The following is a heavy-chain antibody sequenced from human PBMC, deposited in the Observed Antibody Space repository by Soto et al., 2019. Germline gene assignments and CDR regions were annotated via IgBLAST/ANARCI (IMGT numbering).Heavy chain of an antibody. CDR2: ISYDGSNK. J-gene: IGHJ4*02. D-gene: IGHD2-2*01. Sequence: GGSLRLACAASGFTVSSYAMDWVRQAPGKGLEWVAVISYDGSNKYYADSVKGRFTISRDNSKNTLYLQMNSLRAEDTAVYYCATIYCSSTSCYGNSDFDYWGQGTLVTVSS. CDR1: GFTVSSYA. CDR3: ATIYCSSTSCYGNSDFDY. V-gene: IGHV3-30-3*01.